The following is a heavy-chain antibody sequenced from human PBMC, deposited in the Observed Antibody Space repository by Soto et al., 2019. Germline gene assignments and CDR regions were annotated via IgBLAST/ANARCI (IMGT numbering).Heavy chain of an antibody. CDR3: ASRDPGTSVDY. D-gene: IGHD1-7*01. J-gene: IGHJ4*02. V-gene: IGHV4-4*02. Sequence: SETLSLTCAVSGGSFTSNNWCTCVRQPPGQGLEWIGEIYRTGSTNYNPSLKSRVTISLDKSENQFSLKVTSLTAADTAVYYCASRDPGTSVDYWGQGTLVTVSS. CDR1: GGSFTSNNW. CDR2: IYRTGST.